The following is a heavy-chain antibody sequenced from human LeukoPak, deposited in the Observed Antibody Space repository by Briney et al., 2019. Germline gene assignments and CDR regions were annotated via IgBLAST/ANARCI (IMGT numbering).Heavy chain of an antibody. CDR3: AKDSTRLAAAGSFDY. Sequence: GGSLRLSCAASGFTFSSYAMHWVRQAPGKGLEWVAVISYDGSNKYYADSVKGRFTISRDNSKNTLYLQMNSLRAEDTAVYYCAKDSTRLAAAGSFDYWGQGTLVTVSS. D-gene: IGHD6-13*01. J-gene: IGHJ4*02. CDR2: ISYDGSNK. CDR1: GFTFSSYA. V-gene: IGHV3-30-3*01.